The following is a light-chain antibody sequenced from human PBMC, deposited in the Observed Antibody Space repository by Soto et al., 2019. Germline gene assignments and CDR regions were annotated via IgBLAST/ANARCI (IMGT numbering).Light chain of an antibody. J-gene: IGKJ1*01. V-gene: IGKV3-15*01. Sequence: EIVLTQSPGTLSLSPGEIANLSFSASQSVSSSYLAWYQHKPGQAPRLLIYGASTRATGIPARFSGSGSGTEFTLTISSLQSEDFAVYYCQQYNNWPVFGQGTKVDIK. CDR1: QSVSSSY. CDR3: QQYNNWPV. CDR2: GAS.